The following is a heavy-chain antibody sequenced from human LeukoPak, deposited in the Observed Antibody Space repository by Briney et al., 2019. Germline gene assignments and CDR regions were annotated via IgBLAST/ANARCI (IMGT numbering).Heavy chain of an antibody. CDR1: GYTFTGYY. J-gene: IGHJ6*03. CDR3: ARGTGSSSSYKTYYYYYCMDV. D-gene: IGHD6-13*01. V-gene: IGHV1-2*02. CDR2: INPNSGGT. Sequence: GASVKVSCKASGYTFTGYYMHWVRQAPGQGLEWMGWINPNSGGTNYAQKFQGRVTMTRDTSISTAYMELSRLRSDDTAVYYCARGTGSSSSYKTYYYYYCMDVWGKGTTVTVSS.